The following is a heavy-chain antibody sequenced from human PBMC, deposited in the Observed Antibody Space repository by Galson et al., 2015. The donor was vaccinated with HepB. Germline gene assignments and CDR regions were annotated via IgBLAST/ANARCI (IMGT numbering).Heavy chain of an antibody. CDR1: GYTFTGYY. D-gene: IGHD5-12*01. V-gene: IGHV1-2*02. CDR3: ARDRGYDRRSLDY. CDR2: INPNSGGT. J-gene: IGHJ4*02. Sequence: SVKVSCKASGYTFTGYYMHWVRQAPGQGLEWMGWINPNSGGTNYAQKFQGRVTMTRDTSISTAYMELSSLRSEDTAVYYCARDRGYDRRSLDYWGQGTLVTVSS.